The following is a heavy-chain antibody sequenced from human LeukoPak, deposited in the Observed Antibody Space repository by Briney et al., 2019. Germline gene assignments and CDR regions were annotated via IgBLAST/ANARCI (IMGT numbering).Heavy chain of an antibody. D-gene: IGHD6-13*01. CDR3: ARDPRTAGSLQTFY. Sequence: GGSLRLSCAASGFTSSSHWMHWVRQAPGKGLVGVSRINGDGSSTSSADSVQGRFTISRDNAKNTLYLQMNSLRAEDTAVYYCARDPRTAGSLQTFYWGQGTLVTVSS. J-gene: IGHJ4*02. CDR2: INGDGSST. V-gene: IGHV3-74*01. CDR1: GFTSSSHW.